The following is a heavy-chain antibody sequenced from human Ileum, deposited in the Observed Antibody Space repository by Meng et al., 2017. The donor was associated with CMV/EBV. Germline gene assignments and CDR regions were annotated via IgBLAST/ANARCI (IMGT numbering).Heavy chain of an antibody. CDR3: TRTTFQNGMDV. Sequence: GGSLRLSCATSGFIFGDNAVSWVRQAPGKGLEWVGLIRSRAHGGTTEYAPSVKGRFTISRDDSKTSLYLQMDSLKTEDTAVYYCTRTTFQNGMDVWGQGTTVTVSS. CDR1: GFIFGDNA. J-gene: IGHJ6*02. V-gene: IGHV3-49*04. D-gene: IGHD2/OR15-2a*01. CDR2: IRSRAHGGTT.